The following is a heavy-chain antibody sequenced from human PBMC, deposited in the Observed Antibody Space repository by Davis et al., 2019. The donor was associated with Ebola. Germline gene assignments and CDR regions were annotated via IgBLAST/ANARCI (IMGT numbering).Heavy chain of an antibody. CDR1: GYTFTSNW. D-gene: IGHD6-13*01. V-gene: IGHV5-10-1*01. J-gene: IGHJ3*02. Sequence: GESLKISCKGSGYTFTSNWIGWVRQLPGKGLEWMGRIDPSDSYTNYSPSFQGHVTISADKSISTAYLQWSSLKASDTAMYYCARYRATTSSSWYSDAFDIWGQGTMVTVSS. CDR3: ARYRATTSSSWYSDAFDI. CDR2: IDPSDSYT.